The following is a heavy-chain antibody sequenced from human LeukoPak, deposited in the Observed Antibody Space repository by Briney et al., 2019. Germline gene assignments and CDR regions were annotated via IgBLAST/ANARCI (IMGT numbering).Heavy chain of an antibody. J-gene: IGHJ5*02. V-gene: IGHV4-4*07. CDR3: AREGLNMVRGIIPKEAWGWFDP. CDR2: IYTSGST. D-gene: IGHD3-10*01. Sequence: PSETLSLTCTVSGGSINSYYWSWIRQPAGKGLEWIGRIYTSGSTNYNPSLKSRVTISVDTSKNQFSLKLSSVTAADTAVYYCAREGLNMVRGIIPKEAWGWFDPWGQGTLVTVSS. CDR1: GGSINSYY.